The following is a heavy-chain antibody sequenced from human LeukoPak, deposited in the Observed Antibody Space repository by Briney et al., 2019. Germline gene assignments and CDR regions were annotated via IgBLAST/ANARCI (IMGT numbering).Heavy chain of an antibody. CDR3: ARNGDGYNYYNYDYMDV. D-gene: IGHD5-24*01. J-gene: IGHJ6*03. Sequence: PSETLSLTCTVSGGSISSSSYYWGWILQPPRKGLEWIGSIYYSGSTYYNPSLKSRVTISVDMPNNQFSLKMSSVTAADTAVYYCARNGDGYNYYNYDYMDVWGKGTTVTVTS. CDR2: IYYSGST. CDR1: GGSISSSSYY. V-gene: IGHV4-39*07.